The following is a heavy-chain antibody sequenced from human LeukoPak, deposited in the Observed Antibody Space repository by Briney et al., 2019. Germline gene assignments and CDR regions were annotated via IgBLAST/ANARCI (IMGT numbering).Heavy chain of an antibody. J-gene: IGHJ4*02. CDR1: GFTFTSSD. CDR3: AKDGNYYGSRSYPPADN. CDR2: ISYDGSNK. D-gene: IGHD3-10*01. Sequence: PGRSLRLSCAASGFTFTSSDMHWVRQAPGKGLEWVAVISYDGSNKYYADSVKGRFTISRDNSKNTLYLQMNSLRGEDTAVYYCAKDGNYYGSRSYPPADNWGQGTLVTVSS. V-gene: IGHV3-30*18.